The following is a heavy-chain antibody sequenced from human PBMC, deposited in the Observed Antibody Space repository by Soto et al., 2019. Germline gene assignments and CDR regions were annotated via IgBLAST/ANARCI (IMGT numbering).Heavy chain of an antibody. V-gene: IGHV3-33*01. CDR1: GFTFSSYG. CDR3: ARVAAAGTLDY. D-gene: IGHD6-13*01. Sequence: QVQLVESGGGVVQPGRSLRLSCAASGFTFSSYGMHWVRQAPGKGLEWVAVIWYDGSNKYYADSVKGRFTISRDNSKNPVDLEKNSLRGGGPAVVYCARVAAAGTLDYWGQGTLVTVSS. J-gene: IGHJ4*02. CDR2: IWYDGSNK.